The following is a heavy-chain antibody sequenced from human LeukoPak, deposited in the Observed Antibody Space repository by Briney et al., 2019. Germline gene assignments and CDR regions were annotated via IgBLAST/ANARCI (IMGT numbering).Heavy chain of an antibody. CDR2: ISYDGSNK. V-gene: IGHV3-30-3*01. CDR3: ARDKVVGATKRIYYYMDV. Sequence: GGSLRLSCAASGFTFSGYAMHWVRQAPGKGLEWVAVISYDGSNKYYADSVKGRFTISRDNSKNTLYLQMNSLRAEDTAMYYCARDKVVGATKRIYYYMDVWGKGTTVTVSS. CDR1: GFTFSGYA. D-gene: IGHD1-26*01. J-gene: IGHJ6*03.